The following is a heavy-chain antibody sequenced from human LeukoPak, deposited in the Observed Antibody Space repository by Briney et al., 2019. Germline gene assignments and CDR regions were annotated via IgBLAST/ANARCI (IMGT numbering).Heavy chain of an antibody. CDR3: ARGSAGPSAFDI. V-gene: IGHV1-8*01. D-gene: IGHD1-14*01. CDR1: GYTFTSYD. J-gene: IGHJ3*02. CDR2: MNPNSGNT. Sequence: ASVRVSCKASGYTFTSYDINWVRQAPGQGLEWMGWMNPNSGNTVYAQKFQGRVTITRNTSIRTAYMELSRLRSEHTAVYYCARGSAGPSAFDIWGQGTMFTVSS.